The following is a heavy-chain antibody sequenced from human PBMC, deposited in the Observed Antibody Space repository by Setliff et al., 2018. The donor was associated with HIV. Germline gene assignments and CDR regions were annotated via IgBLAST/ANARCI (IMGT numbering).Heavy chain of an antibody. CDR2: IFHSGNT. CDR3: ARYRRFADYIDV. J-gene: IGHJ6*03. Sequence: SETLSLTCTVSGDSMSSDNYFWVWVRQPPGKGLEWMGNIFHSGNTYYSPSLKSRVTMSLDTSMNQFSLKLTSVTAADTALYYCARYRRFADYIDVWGKGTTGTVSS. D-gene: IGHD1-26*01. CDR1: GDSMSSDNYF. V-gene: IGHV4-39*01.